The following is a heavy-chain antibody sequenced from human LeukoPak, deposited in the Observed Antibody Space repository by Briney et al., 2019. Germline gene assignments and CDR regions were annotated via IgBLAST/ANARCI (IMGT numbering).Heavy chain of an antibody. D-gene: IGHD2-2*01. Sequence: GGSLRLSSAASGFTFSSYAMSWVRQAPGKGLEWVSAISGSGGSTYYADSVKGRFTISRDNSKNTLYLQMNSLRAEDTAVYYCAKGLIGVPAAIGNWFDPWGQGTLVTVSS. CDR1: GFTFSSYA. CDR2: ISGSGGST. J-gene: IGHJ5*02. CDR3: AKGLIGVPAAIGNWFDP. V-gene: IGHV3-23*01.